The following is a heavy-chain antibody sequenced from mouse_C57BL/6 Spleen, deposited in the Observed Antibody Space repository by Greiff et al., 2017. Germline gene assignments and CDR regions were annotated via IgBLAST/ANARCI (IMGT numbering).Heavy chain of an antibody. Sequence: QVQLQQSGAELVRPGASVTLSCKASGYTFTDYEMHWVKQTPVQGLEWIGAIDPETGGTAYNQKFKGKAILTADKSSSTAYMELRSLTSEDSAVDYCTRWGYGKSYWGKGALVTASA. V-gene: IGHV1-15*01. CDR3: TRWGYGKSY. J-gene: IGHJ3*01. CDR2: IDPETGGT. D-gene: IGHD1-1*01. CDR1: GYTFTDYE.